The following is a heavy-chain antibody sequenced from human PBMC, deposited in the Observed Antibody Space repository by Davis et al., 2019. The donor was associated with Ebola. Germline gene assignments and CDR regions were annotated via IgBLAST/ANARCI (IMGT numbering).Heavy chain of an antibody. D-gene: IGHD3-10*01. CDR2: INPNSGGT. V-gene: IGHV1-2*06. J-gene: IGHJ5*02. CDR3: ARDRGIILLPSALTRWGFDP. CDR1: GYTFTGYY. Sequence: ASVKVSCKASGYTFTGYYMHWVRQAPGQGLEWMGRINPNSGGTIYAQRFQGRVAMTRDTSISTAYMELRRLTSDDTAVYYCARDRGIILLPSALTRWGFDPWGQGTLVTVSP.